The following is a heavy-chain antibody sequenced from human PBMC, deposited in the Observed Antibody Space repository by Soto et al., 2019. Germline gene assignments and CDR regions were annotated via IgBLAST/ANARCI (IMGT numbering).Heavy chain of an antibody. V-gene: IGHV4-59*08. CDR1: GGSISSYY. Sequence: PSETLSLTCTVSGGSISSYYWSWIRQPPGKGLEWIAYIYYSGSTNYNPSLKSRVTISVDTSKNQFSLKLSSVTAADTAVYYCARRSGYCSGGSCYLAFDYWGQGTLVTSP. D-gene: IGHD2-15*01. CDR2: IYYSGST. J-gene: IGHJ4*02. CDR3: ARRSGYCSGGSCYLAFDY.